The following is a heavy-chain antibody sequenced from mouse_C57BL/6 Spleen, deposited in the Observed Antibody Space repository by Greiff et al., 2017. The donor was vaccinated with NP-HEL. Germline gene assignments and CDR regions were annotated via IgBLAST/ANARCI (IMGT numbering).Heavy chain of an antibody. V-gene: IGHV1-82*01. CDR2: IYPGDGDT. D-gene: IGHD2-4*01. J-gene: IGHJ4*01. Sequence: QVHVKQSGPELVKPGASVKISCKASGYAFSSSWMNWVKQRPGKGLEWIGRIYPGDGDTNYNGKFKGKATLTADKSSSTASMQLSSLTSEDSAVYFCARLGDYDGGAMDYWGQGTSVTVSS. CDR3: ARLGDYDGGAMDY. CDR1: GYAFSSSW.